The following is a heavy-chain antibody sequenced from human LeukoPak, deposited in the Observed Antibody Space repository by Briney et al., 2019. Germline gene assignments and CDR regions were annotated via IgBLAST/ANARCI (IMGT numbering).Heavy chain of an antibody. CDR1: GGSISSYY. J-gene: IGHJ5*02. CDR3: ARRDYYGSGSYFRNKYNWFDP. CDR2: IYYSGST. Sequence: SETLSLTCTVSGGSISSYYWSWIRQPSGKGLEWIGYIYYSGSTNYNPSLKSRVTISVDTSKNQFSLKLSSVTAADTAVYYCARRDYYGSGSYFRNKYNWFDPWGQGTLVTVSS. D-gene: IGHD3-10*01. V-gene: IGHV4-59*12.